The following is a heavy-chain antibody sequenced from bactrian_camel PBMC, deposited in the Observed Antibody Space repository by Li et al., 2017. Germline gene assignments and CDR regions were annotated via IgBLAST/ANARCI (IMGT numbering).Heavy chain of an antibody. Sequence: QVQLVESGGGSVQAGGSLRLSCAASGHTSEIAVNCMGWFRQAPGKEREAVAGIHSDGTPIYAHDVQGRFIVSKDSAKNTFELQMNSLKPEDTAMYYCAAGRTATYPLSKFEYNFWGQGTQVTVS. CDR1: GHTSEIAVNC. J-gene: IGHJ4*01. CDR2: IHSDGTP. CDR3: AAGRTATYPLSKFEYNF. V-gene: IGHV3S55*01. D-gene: IGHD3*01.